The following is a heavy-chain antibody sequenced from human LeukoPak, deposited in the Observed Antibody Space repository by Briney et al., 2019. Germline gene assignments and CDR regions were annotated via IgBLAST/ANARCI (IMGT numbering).Heavy chain of an antibody. Sequence: ASVKVSCKASGYTFTSYGISWVRQAPGQGLEWMGWISAYNGSTNYAQKLQGRVTMTTDTSTSTAYMELRSLRSDDTAVYYCARLASLYDSSGYYWGDYWGQGTLVTVSS. CDR3: ARLASLYDSSGYYWGDY. D-gene: IGHD3-22*01. J-gene: IGHJ4*02. CDR1: GYTFTSYG. V-gene: IGHV1-18*01. CDR2: ISAYNGST.